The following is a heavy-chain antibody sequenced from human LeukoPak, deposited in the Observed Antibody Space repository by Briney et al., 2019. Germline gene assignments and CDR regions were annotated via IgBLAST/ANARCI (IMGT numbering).Heavy chain of an antibody. CDR3: TTDEVMGSGGAFDI. CDR2: IRSKTDGGTT. J-gene: IGHJ3*02. Sequence: GRSLRLSCTASGFTFGDYAMSWVRQAPGKGLEWVGFIRSKTDGGTTDYAAPVKGRFTISRDDSKNTLYLQMNSLKTEDTAVYYCTTDEVMGSGGAFDIWGQGTMVTVSS. CDR1: GFTFGDYA. V-gene: IGHV3-49*04. D-gene: IGHD3-10*01.